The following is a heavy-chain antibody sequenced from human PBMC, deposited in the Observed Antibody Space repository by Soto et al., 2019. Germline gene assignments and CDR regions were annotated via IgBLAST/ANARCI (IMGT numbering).Heavy chain of an antibody. CDR1: GFTFSTYW. V-gene: IGHV3-7*04. CDR2: IKQDGSEY. D-gene: IGHD3-16*02. Sequence: VQLVESGGGLVQPGGSLRLSCAASGFTFSTYWMTWVRQAPGKGLEWVANIKQDGSEYYYVGSVKGRFTISRDNAKNSPYLQMNSLRAEDTAVYYCARGAFPTWGSYPLDYWGQGTRVTVSS. CDR3: ARGAFPTWGSYPLDY. J-gene: IGHJ4*02.